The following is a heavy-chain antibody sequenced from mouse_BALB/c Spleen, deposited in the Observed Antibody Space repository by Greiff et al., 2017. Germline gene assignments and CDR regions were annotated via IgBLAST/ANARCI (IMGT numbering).Heavy chain of an antibody. CDR3: TRSLRLRY. J-gene: IGHJ2*01. Sequence: QVHVKQSGAELVRPGASVTLSCKASGYTFTDYEMHWVKQTPVHGLEWIGAIDPETGGTAYNQKFKGKATLTADKSSSTAYMELRSLTSEDSAVYYCTRSLRLRYWGQGTTLTVSS. CDR2: IDPETGGT. CDR1: GYTFTDYE. V-gene: IGHV1-15*01. D-gene: IGHD1-2*01.